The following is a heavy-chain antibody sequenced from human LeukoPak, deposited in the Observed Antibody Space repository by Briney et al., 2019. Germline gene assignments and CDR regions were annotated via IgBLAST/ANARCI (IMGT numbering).Heavy chain of an antibody. V-gene: IGHV3-48*01. D-gene: IGHD2-2*01. Sequence: PGGSLRLSCAASGFTFSSYSMNWVRQAPGKGLEWVSYISSSSSTIYYADSVKGRLTISRDNAKNSLYLQMNSLRAEDTAVYYCARWGSYYDHDYWGQGTLVTVSS. CDR2: ISSSSSTI. CDR3: ARWGSYYDHDY. J-gene: IGHJ4*02. CDR1: GFTFSSYS.